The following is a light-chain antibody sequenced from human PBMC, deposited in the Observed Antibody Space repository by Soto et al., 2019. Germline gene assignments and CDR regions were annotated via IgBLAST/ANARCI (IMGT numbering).Light chain of an antibody. CDR2: DAS. Sequence: ETVLTQSPATLSLSPGDRATLSCRASRRVSSYLAWYQQKAGQAPRLLIYDASNRAAGTPARFSGSGSGTDFTLTISSLEPEDFAVYVCQQYYGNPTFGGGTKVEIK. J-gene: IGKJ4*01. V-gene: IGKV3-11*01. CDR1: RRVSSY. CDR3: QQYYGNPT.